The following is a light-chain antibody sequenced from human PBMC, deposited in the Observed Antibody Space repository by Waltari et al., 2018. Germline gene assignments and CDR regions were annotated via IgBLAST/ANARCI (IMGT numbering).Light chain of an antibody. CDR3: SSYAGNNTFI. CDR1: RSDVGGYNY. V-gene: IGLV2-8*01. Sequence: SALTQPPSASGSPGQSVTISCTGTRSDVGGYNYVSWYQQHPGKAPKLMIYEVTKRPSGVPDRFSGSKSGNTASLTVSGLQAEDEADYYCSSYAGNNTFIFAGGTKLTVL. J-gene: IGLJ2*01. CDR2: EVT.